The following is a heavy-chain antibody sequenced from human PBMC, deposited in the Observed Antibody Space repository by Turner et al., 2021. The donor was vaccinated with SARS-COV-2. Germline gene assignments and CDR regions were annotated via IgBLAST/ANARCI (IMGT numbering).Heavy chain of an antibody. J-gene: IGHJ6*02. D-gene: IGHD2-21*02. V-gene: IGHV3-30-3*01. Sequence: QVQLVVSGGGVVQPGRSLRLSCAASGFTFSSYAMHWVRQAPGKGLEWVAVIAYDGSNKYYADSVKGRFTISRDNSKNTLYLQMNSLRAEDTAVYYCARDHWGNVVVVTANHYYYGMDVWGQGTTVTVSS. CDR3: ARDHWGNVVVVTANHYYYGMDV. CDR2: IAYDGSNK. CDR1: GFTFSSYA.